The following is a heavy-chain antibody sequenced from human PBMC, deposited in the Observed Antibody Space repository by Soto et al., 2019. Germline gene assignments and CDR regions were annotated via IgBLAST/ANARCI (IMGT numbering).Heavy chain of an antibody. CDR1: GGTFSSYA. J-gene: IGHJ6*02. CDR3: ARSQGSSTSLEIYYYYYYGMDV. CDR2: IIPISDTT. V-gene: IGHV1-69*01. Sequence: QVQLVQSGAEVKKPGSSVKVSCKASGGTFSSYAISWVRQAPGQGLEWMGGIIPISDTTNCAQKFQGRVTITAVESTSTAYMELSSLRSEDTAVYYCARSQGSSTSLEIYYYYYYGMDVWGQGTTVTVSS. D-gene: IGHD2-2*01.